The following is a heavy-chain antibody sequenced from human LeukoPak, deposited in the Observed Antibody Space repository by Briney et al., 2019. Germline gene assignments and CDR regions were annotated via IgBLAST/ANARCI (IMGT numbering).Heavy chain of an antibody. CDR1: GFTVSSNY. D-gene: IGHD6-19*01. Sequence: PGGSLRLSCAASGFTVSSNYMSWVRQAPGKGLEWVSVIYSGGSTYYADSVKGRFTISRDNSKNTLYPQMSSLRAEDTAVYYCARPDGSSGPYDYWGQGTLVTVSS. V-gene: IGHV3-66*04. CDR2: IYSGGST. CDR3: ARPDGSSGPYDY. J-gene: IGHJ4*02.